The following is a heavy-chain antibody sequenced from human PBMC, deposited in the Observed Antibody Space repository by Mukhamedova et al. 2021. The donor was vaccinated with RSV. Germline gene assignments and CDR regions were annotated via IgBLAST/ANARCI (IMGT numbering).Heavy chain of an antibody. CDR2: SGST. Sequence: SGSTNYNPSLKSRVTISVDTSKNQFSLKLSSVTAADTAVYYCPRSSGSYDSWAFDIWGQGTMVTVSS. CDR3: PRSSGSYDSWAFDI. D-gene: IGHD1-26*01. V-gene: IGHV4-59*01. J-gene: IGHJ3*02.